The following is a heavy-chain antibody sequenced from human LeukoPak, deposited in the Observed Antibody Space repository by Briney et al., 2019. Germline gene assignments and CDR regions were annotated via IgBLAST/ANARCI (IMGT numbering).Heavy chain of an antibody. D-gene: IGHD3-22*01. Sequence: RPGGSLRLSCAASGFTFSSYAMSWVRQAPGKGLEWVSAISGSGGGTYYADSVKGRFTISRDNSKNTLYLQMNSLRAEDTAVYYCAKDRSLNYYDSSGYYYGYWGQGTLVTVSS. CDR2: ISGSGGGT. CDR1: GFTFSSYA. J-gene: IGHJ4*02. CDR3: AKDRSLNYYDSSGYYYGY. V-gene: IGHV3-23*01.